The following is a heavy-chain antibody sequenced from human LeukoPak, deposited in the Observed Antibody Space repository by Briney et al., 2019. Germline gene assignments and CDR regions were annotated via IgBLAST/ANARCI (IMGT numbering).Heavy chain of an antibody. CDR1: GFTFSDYG. D-gene: IGHD3-10*01. Sequence: GGSLRLSCAASGFTFSDYGMHWVRQAPGKGLEWVAVISYDGSNKYYADSVKDRFTISRDNSKNTLYLQMNGLRAEDTGVYYCARAVGPYDYWGQGTLVTVSS. J-gene: IGHJ4*02. CDR3: ARAVGPYDY. CDR2: ISYDGSNK. V-gene: IGHV3-30*03.